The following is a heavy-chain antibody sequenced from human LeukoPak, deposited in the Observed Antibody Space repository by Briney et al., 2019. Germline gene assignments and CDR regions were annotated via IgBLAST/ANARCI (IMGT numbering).Heavy chain of an antibody. Sequence: SETLSLTCAVYGGSFSGYYWSWIRQPPGKGLEWIGEINHSGSTNYNPSLKSRVTISVDTSKNQFSLKLNSVTAADTAVYYCARGRYYYDSSGYHDSYYFDYWGQGTLVTVSS. CDR1: GGSFSGYY. D-gene: IGHD3-22*01. CDR3: ARGRYYYDSSGYHDSYYFDY. V-gene: IGHV4-34*01. CDR2: INHSGST. J-gene: IGHJ4*02.